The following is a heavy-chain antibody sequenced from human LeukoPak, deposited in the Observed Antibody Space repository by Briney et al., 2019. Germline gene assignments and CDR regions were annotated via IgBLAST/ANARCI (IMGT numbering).Heavy chain of an antibody. J-gene: IGHJ4*02. D-gene: IGHD3-10*01. CDR2: IGGRDGST. CDR3: AKGHYYGSGSLDY. Sequence: GGSLRLSCAASGFTFSSYAMSWVRQAPGKGLEWVSAIGGRDGSTYYADSVKGRFTISRDNSKNTLYVQMNSLRAENTAVYYCAKGHYYGSGSLDYWGQGTLVTVSS. CDR1: GFTFSSYA. V-gene: IGHV3-23*01.